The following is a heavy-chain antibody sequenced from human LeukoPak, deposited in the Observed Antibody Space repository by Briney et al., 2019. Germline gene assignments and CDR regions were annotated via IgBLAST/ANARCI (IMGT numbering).Heavy chain of an antibody. Sequence: GGSLRLSCATSGFSFSNAWMTWVRQAPGKGLEGVGRIKSKSDGGTTDYAAPVKGRFTISRDDSKNTMYLQMNSLKTEDTAVYYCTPGVQSWLNYWGQGTLVTVSS. CDR3: TPGVQSWLNY. V-gene: IGHV3-15*05. D-gene: IGHD3-22*01. CDR2: IKSKSDGGTT. J-gene: IGHJ4*02. CDR1: GFSFSNAW.